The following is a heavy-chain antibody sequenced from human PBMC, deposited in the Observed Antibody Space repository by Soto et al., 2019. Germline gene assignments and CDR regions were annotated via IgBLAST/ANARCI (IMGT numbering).Heavy chain of an antibody. CDR2: ISSSSSTI. Sequence: GGSLRLSCAASGFTFSSYSMNWVRQAPGTGLEWVSYISSSSSTIYYADSVKGRFTISRDNAKNSLYLQMNSLREEDTAVYYCARDAGYSSSWFYYYGMDVWGQGTTVTVSS. V-gene: IGHV3-48*02. J-gene: IGHJ6*02. CDR3: ARDAGYSSSWFYYYGMDV. D-gene: IGHD6-13*01. CDR1: GFTFSSYS.